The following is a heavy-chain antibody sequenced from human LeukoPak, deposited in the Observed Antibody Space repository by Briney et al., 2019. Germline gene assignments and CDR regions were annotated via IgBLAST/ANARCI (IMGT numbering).Heavy chain of an antibody. CDR3: ARDGGWYGNDY. CDR1: GFILSSDS. Sequence: PWGSLRVSCAPSGFILSSDSMKWVGQAPGKGLEWVSSISSSSSYIYYADSVKGRFTISRDNAKNSLYLQMNSLRAEDTAVYYCARDGGWYGNDYRKQGTLVTVSS. CDR2: ISSSSSYI. D-gene: IGHD6-19*01. V-gene: IGHV3-21*01. J-gene: IGHJ4*02.